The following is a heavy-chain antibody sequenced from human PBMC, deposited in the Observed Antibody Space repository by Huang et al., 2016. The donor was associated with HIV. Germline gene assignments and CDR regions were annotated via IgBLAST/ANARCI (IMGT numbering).Heavy chain of an antibody. CDR1: GFTFYTYS. D-gene: IGHD1-20*01. CDR2: ISSSDSTI. V-gene: IGHV3-48*01. J-gene: IGHJ4*02. CDR3: ARDLPGGITGVTVGLDY. Sequence: EVQLVESGGGVVQPGGSLRLSCVASGFTFYTYSMNWVRQAPGKGLEWLSYISSSDSTIYDADSVKGRFTISRDNAKNSLYLQMNSLRAEDTAVYYCARDLPGGITGVTVGLDYWGQGTLVSVSS.